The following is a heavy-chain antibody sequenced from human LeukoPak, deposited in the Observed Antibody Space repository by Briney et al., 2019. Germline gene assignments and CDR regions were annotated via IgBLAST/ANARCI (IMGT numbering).Heavy chain of an antibody. D-gene: IGHD3-22*01. CDR3: ARDRDSSGYYRAFDI. V-gene: IGHV1-69*04. J-gene: IGHJ3*02. CDR2: IIPILGIA. CDR1: GYTFTGYY. Sequence: SVKVSCKASGYTFTGYYLHWVRQAPGQGLEWMGRIIPILGIANYAQKFQGRVTITADKSTSTAYMELSSLRSEDTAVYYCARDRDSSGYYRAFDIWGQGTMVTVSS.